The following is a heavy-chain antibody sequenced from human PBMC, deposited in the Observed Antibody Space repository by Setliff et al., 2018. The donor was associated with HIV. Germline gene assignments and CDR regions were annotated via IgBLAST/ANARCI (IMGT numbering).Heavy chain of an antibody. V-gene: IGHV1-18*01. Sequence: ASVKVSCKSSGYTFSNFGVSWVRQAPGQELEWLGYINGYSGQTHFSPRLQGRLTMTTATSTDTVYLELRSLASDDTAIYYCAREAPRYASGAFDMWGLGTMVTVSS. CDR3: AREAPRYASGAFDM. D-gene: IGHD3-10*01. J-gene: IGHJ3*02. CDR1: GYTFSNFG. CDR2: INGYSGQT.